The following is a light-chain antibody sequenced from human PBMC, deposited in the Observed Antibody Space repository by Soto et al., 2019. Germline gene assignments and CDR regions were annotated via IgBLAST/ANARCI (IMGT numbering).Light chain of an antibody. V-gene: IGKV3-11*01. CDR1: LSVSSY. J-gene: IGKJ4*01. CDR2: DAS. CDR3: QPRANWPLT. Sequence: EIVLTQSPATLPLSPGERATLSCRASLSVSSYLAWDKQKTGQAPRLLIYDASNRATGIPARFSGSGSGTDFTLTIRSLEPEDCAVYYCQPRANWPLTFGGGNKVEIK.